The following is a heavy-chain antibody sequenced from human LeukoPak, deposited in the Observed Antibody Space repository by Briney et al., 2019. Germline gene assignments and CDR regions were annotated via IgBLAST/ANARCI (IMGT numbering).Heavy chain of an antibody. Sequence: GGSLRLSCAASGFTVSSYYMSWVGQAPGKGVEWVSVIYSGGSTYYTDSVKGRFTIYRDNSKNTLYLQMNSLRAEDTAVYYCAKARYYYYGMDVWGQGTTVTVSS. J-gene: IGHJ6*02. CDR2: IYSGGST. CDR1: GFTVSSYY. V-gene: IGHV3-53*01. CDR3: AKARYYYYGMDV.